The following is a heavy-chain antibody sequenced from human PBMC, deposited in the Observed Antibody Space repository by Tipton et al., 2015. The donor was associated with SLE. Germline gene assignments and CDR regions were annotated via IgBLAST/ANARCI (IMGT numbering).Heavy chain of an antibody. CDR1: GLTISHCW. D-gene: IGHD3-22*01. CDR3: ARNAEPNYYDSRGYSYNWFDP. CDR2: IKQDGSET. Sequence: GSLRLSCVGSGLTISHCWMNWVRQAPGKGLEWVANIKQDGSETYYVDSLRGRFAISRDNANNSLFLQMHSLRAEDTGVYYCARNAEPNYYDSRGYSYNWFDPWGQGTLVTVSS. V-gene: IGHV3-7*01. J-gene: IGHJ5*02.